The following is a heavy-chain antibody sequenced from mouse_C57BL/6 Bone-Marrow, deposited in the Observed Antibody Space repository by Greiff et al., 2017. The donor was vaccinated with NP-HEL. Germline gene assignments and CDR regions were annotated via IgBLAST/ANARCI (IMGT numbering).Heavy chain of an antibody. V-gene: IGHV7-3*01. Sequence: EVQVVESGGGLVQPGGSLSFSCAASGFTFTDYYMSWVRQPPGKALEWMGFISHKANGYTTEYSASVKGRFTTSRDNSQSILYLQMNALGAEDSATYACARGGSPFAYWGQGTLVTVSA. J-gene: IGHJ3*01. D-gene: IGHD1-1*01. CDR1: GFTFTDYY. CDR2: ISHKANGYTT. CDR3: ARGGSPFAY.